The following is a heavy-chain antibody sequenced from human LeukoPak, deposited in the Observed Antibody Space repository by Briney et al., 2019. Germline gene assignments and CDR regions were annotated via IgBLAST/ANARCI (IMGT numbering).Heavy chain of an antibody. CDR1: GFTFTSHD. V-gene: IGHV1-2*06. Sequence: ASVKVSCKASGFTFTSHDYNWVRQAPGQGLEWMGRINPNSGGTNYAQKFQGRVTMTRDTSISTAYMELSRLRSDDTAVYYCARKYDSSGYYYLGPYYYYGMDVWGQGTTVTVSS. CDR3: ARKYDSSGYYYLGPYYYYGMDV. J-gene: IGHJ6*02. CDR2: INPNSGGT. D-gene: IGHD3-22*01.